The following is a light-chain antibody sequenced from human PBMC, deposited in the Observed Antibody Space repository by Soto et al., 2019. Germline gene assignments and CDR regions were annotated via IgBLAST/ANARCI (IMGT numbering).Light chain of an antibody. Sequence: DFVRTQSPLSLPVTPGGPASISCRSSQSLLHSNGNTYLDWYLQKPGQSPQLLIYLGSIRASGVPDRFSGSGSGTDFTLKISRVEAEDVGIYYCMQALQTVTFGGGTKVEIK. CDR1: QSLLHSNGNTY. CDR2: LGS. J-gene: IGKJ4*01. V-gene: IGKV2-28*01. CDR3: MQALQTVT.